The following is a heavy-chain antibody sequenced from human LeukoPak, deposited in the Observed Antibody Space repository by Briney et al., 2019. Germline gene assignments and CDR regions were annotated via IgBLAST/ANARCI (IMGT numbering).Heavy chain of an antibody. J-gene: IGHJ4*02. D-gene: IGHD1-26*01. CDR2: IYSGGST. V-gene: IGHV3-66*01. CDR1: GFSLSIYD. Sequence: PGGSLRLSCAASGFSLSIYDMVWVRQAPGKGLEWVSVIYSGGSTYYADSVKGRFTISRDNSKNTLYLQMNSLRAEDTAVYYCARSVVGATGFAMTGYWGQGTLVTVSS. CDR3: ARSVVGATGFAMTGY.